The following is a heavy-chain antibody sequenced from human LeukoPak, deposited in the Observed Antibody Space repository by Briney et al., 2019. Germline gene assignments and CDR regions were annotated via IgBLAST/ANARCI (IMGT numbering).Heavy chain of an antibody. Sequence: SETLSLTCTVSGGSISSSIYYWGWIRQPPGKGLEWIGSIYYSGSTYYNPSLKSRVTISVDTSKNQFSLKLSSATAADTAVYYCARGDFWSGYCPYYWGQGTLVTVSS. CDR1: GGSISSSIYY. CDR3: ARGDFWSGYCPYY. CDR2: IYYSGST. D-gene: IGHD3-3*01. J-gene: IGHJ4*02. V-gene: IGHV4-39*01.